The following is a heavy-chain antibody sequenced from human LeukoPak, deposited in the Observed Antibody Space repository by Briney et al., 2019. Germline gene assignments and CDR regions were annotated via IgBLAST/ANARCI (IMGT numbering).Heavy chain of an antibody. CDR2: ISSSSSYI. V-gene: IGHV3-21*01. J-gene: IGHJ4*02. Sequence: GGSLRLSCVASGFXFSSYSMNWVRQAPGKGLEWVSSISSSSSYIYYADSVKGRFTISRDNAKNSLYLQMNSLRAEDTAVYYCARDVDIVATIVADYWGQGTLVTVSS. D-gene: IGHD5-12*01. CDR3: ARDVDIVATIVADY. CDR1: GFXFSSYS.